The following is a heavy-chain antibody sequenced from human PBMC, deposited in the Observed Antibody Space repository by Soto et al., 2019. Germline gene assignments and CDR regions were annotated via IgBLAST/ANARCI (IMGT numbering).Heavy chain of an antibody. V-gene: IGHV3-7*01. J-gene: IGHJ6*03. Sequence: GGSLRLSCAASGFTFSSYWMSWVRQAPGKGLEWVANIKQDGSEKYYVDSVKGRFTISRDNAKNSLYLQMNSLRAEDTAVYYCARGILREYYYYYYYMDVWGKGTTVTVSS. CDR3: ARGILREYYYYYYYMDV. D-gene: IGHD4-17*01. CDR1: GFTFSSYW. CDR2: IKQDGSEK.